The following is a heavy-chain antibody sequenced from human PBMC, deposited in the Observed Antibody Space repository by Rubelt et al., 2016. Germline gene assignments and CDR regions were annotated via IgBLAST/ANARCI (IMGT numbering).Heavy chain of an antibody. Sequence: QLHLQESGPGLVKPSETLSLNCTVSGGSISSSDYYWGWIRQPPGKGLEWIGEINHSGSTNYNPSLKSRVTISVDTSKNQFSLKLSSVTAADTAVYSCARDYRNYYYGMDVWGQGTTVTVSS. V-gene: IGHV4-39*07. CDR1: GGSISSSDYY. J-gene: IGHJ6*02. CDR3: ARDYRNYYYGMDV. CDR2: INHSGST.